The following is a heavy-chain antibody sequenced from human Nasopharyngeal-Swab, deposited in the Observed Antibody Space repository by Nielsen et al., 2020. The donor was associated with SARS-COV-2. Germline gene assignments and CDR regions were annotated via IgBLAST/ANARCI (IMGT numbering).Heavy chain of an antibody. CDR3: ARGEGQQLAY. J-gene: IGHJ4*02. CDR2: ISYSGST. D-gene: IGHD6-13*01. Sequence: SETLSLTCSVSGGSVSSSSYYWSWIRQPPGQGLEWIGYISYSGSTNYNPSLKSRVTISVDTSKNQFSLKLSSVTAADTSVYYCARGEGQQLAYWGQGTLVTVSS. V-gene: IGHV4-61*01. CDR1: GGSVSSSSYY.